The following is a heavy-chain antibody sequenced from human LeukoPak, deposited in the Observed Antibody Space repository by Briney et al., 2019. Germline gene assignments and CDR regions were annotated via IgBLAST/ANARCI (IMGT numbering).Heavy chain of an antibody. D-gene: IGHD3-10*01. CDR3: ARVGYGSGRRYFDY. Sequence: PSETPSLTCAVSGGSISSGGYSWSWIRQPPGKGLEWIGYIYHSGSTYYNPSLKSRVTISVDRSKNQFSLKLSSVTAADTAVYYCARVGYGSGRRYFDYWGQGTLVTVSS. J-gene: IGHJ4*02. CDR2: IYHSGST. V-gene: IGHV4-30-2*01. CDR1: GGSISSGGYS.